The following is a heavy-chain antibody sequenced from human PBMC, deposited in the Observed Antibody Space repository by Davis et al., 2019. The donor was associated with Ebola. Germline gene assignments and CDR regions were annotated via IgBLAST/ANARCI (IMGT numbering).Heavy chain of an antibody. Sequence: PSETLSLTCAVYGGSFSGYYWSWIRQPPGKGLEWIGEINHSGSTNYNPSLKSRVTISVDTSKNQFSLKLSSVTAADTAVYYCARAWIRDGYTIGYFDYWGQGTLVTVSS. CDR3: ARAWIRDGYTIGYFDY. CDR2: INHSGST. D-gene: IGHD5-24*01. J-gene: IGHJ4*02. CDR1: GGSFSGYY. V-gene: IGHV4-34*01.